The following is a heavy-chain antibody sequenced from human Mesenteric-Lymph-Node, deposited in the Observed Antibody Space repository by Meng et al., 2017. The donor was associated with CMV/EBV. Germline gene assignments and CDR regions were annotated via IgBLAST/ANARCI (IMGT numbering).Heavy chain of an antibody. CDR3: ARGSSYDILTGYFDY. J-gene: IGHJ4*02. Sequence: VQLNPWGTGLLKPSETLSVTCAVYGGSFSGYYWNWIRQSPEKGLEWIGEINHSGSTTYNPSFTSRIIISVDTSTNQISLNMSSVTAADTAVYYCARGSSYDILTGYFDYWGQGALVTVSS. CDR2: INHSGST. D-gene: IGHD3-9*01. V-gene: IGHV4-34*01. CDR1: GGSFSGYY.